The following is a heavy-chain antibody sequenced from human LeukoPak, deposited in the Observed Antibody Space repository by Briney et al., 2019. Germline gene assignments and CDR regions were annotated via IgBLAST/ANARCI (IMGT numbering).Heavy chain of an antibody. CDR1: GFTFSSYG. V-gene: IGHV3-23*01. D-gene: IGHD3-16*01. CDR3: ARDLRSYAPWPGLFSY. Sequence: GGSLRLSCAASGFTFSSYGMSWVRQAPGKGLEWVSAISGSGGSTYYADSVKGRFTISRDNAKNSLYLQMNSLRAEDTAVYYCARDLRSYAPWPGLFSYWGQGTLVTVSS. CDR2: ISGSGGST. J-gene: IGHJ4*02.